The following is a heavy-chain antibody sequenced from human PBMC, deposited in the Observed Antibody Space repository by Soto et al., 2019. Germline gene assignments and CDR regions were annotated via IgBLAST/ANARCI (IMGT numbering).Heavy chain of an antibody. D-gene: IGHD6-13*01. CDR2: INSDGSST. V-gene: IGHV3-74*01. J-gene: IGHJ6*02. CDR1: GFTFSSYW. CDR3: ARGRHSSSWYIRYYYYGMDV. Sequence: PGGSLRLSCAASGFTFSSYWMHWVRQAPGKGLVWVSRINSDGSSTSYADSVKGRFTISRDNAKNTLYLQMNSLRAEDTAVYYCARGRHSSSWYIRYYYYGMDVWGQGTTVTVSS.